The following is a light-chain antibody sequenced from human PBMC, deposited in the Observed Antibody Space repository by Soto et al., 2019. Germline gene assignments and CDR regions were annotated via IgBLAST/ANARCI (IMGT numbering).Light chain of an antibody. CDR1: QSVSSN. CDR2: GAS. Sequence: EIVMTQSPDTLSLSPGERATLSCRASQSVSSNLAWYQQKPGQAPRLLIFGASTRATGIPARFSGSGSGTEFTLTISSLQSEDFAVYHCQQYNNWPYTFGQGTTLEIK. J-gene: IGKJ2*01. V-gene: IGKV3-15*01. CDR3: QQYNNWPYT.